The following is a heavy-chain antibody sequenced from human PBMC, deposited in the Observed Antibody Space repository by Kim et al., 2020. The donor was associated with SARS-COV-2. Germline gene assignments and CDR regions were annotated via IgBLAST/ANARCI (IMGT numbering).Heavy chain of an antibody. J-gene: IGHJ3*02. V-gene: IGHV4-34*01. CDR1: GGSFSGYY. Sequence: SETLSLTCAVYGGSFSGYYWSWIRQPPGKGLEWIGEINHSGSTNYNPSLKSRVTISVDTSKNQFSLKLSSVTAADTAVYYCAMDPWNSLFGAFDIWGQGTMVTVSS. CDR3: AMDPWNSLFGAFDI. CDR2: INHSGST. D-gene: IGHD1-7*01.